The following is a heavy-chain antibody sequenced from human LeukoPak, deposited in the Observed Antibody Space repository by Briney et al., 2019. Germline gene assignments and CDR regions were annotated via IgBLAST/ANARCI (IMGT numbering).Heavy chain of an antibody. CDR1: GGSFSGYY. CDR2: INHSGST. J-gene: IGHJ4*02. Sequence: PSETLSLTCAVYGGSFSGYYWSWIRQPPGKGLEWIGEINHSGSTNYNPSLKSRVTISVDTSKDQFSLKLSSVTAADTAVYYCARGSWYFVFDYWGQGTQVTVSS. D-gene: IGHD6-13*01. CDR3: ARGSWYFVFDY. V-gene: IGHV4-34*01.